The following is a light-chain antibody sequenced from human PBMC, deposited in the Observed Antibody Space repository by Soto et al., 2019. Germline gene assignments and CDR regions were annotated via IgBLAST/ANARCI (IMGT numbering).Light chain of an antibody. CDR1: QAVSPY. V-gene: IGKV3-11*01. Sequence: VVLTQSPATLSLSPGERATLSCRASQAVSPYVAWYQHKPGQAPRLLIYDASNKAPGVPFRFSGSGSGTDFTLTVSSLEPEDFAVYYCQQRLLWPQSFGQGTKVEI. CDR2: DAS. J-gene: IGKJ1*01. CDR3: QQRLLWPQS.